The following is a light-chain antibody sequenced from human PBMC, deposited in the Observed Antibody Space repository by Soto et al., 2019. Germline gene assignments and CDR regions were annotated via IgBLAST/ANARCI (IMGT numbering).Light chain of an antibody. CDR1: QTVSSSF. Sequence: EIVLTQSPGTLSLSPGERATLSCRASQTVSSSFLAWYQQTPGQAPRLLIYAASSRATGIPDRFSGGGSGTDFTLTISRLEPEDFAVYYCQQFSSYPLTFGGGTKVDI. CDR2: AAS. CDR3: QQFSSYPLT. V-gene: IGKV3-20*01. J-gene: IGKJ4*01.